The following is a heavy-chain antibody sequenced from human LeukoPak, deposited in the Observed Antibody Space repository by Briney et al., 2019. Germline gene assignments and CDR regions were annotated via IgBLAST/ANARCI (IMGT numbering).Heavy chain of an antibody. J-gene: IGHJ4*02. CDR3: ARDCPEYYYDSSGYYPLY. CDR1: GGTFSSYA. Sequence: SVKVSCKASGGTFSSYAISWVRQAPGQGLEWMGRIIPIFGIANYAQKFQGRVTITADKSTSTAYMELSSLRSEDTAVYYCARDCPEYYYDSSGYYPLYWGQGTLVAVSS. CDR2: IIPIFGIA. V-gene: IGHV1-69*04. D-gene: IGHD3-22*01.